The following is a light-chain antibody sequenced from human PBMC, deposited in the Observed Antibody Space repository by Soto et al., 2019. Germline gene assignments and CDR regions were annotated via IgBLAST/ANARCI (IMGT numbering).Light chain of an antibody. CDR1: QSVSSN. V-gene: IGKV3D-15*01. J-gene: IGKJ5*01. CDR2: GAS. Sequence: EIVMTQSPATLSVSPGERATLSCRASQSVSSNLAWYQQIPGQAPSLLIYGASTRATDIPARFSGSGSGTEFTLTISSLQSEDFAVYYCQQYNNWPPSTFGLGTRLEI. CDR3: QQYNNWPPST.